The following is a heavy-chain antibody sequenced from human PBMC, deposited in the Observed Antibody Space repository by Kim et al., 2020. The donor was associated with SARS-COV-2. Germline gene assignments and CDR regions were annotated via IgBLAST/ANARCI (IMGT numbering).Heavy chain of an antibody. CDR1: GFTFSSYG. J-gene: IGHJ6*02. D-gene: IGHD3-3*01. Sequence: GGSLRLSCAASGFTFSSYGMHWVRQAPGKGLEWVAVISYDGSNKYYADSVKGRFTISRDNSKNTLYLQMNSLRAEDTAVYYCAKELVLRFLEWSTYYYYYGMDVWGQGTMVTVSS. V-gene: IGHV3-30*18. CDR2: ISYDGSNK. CDR3: AKELVLRFLEWSTYYYYYGMDV.